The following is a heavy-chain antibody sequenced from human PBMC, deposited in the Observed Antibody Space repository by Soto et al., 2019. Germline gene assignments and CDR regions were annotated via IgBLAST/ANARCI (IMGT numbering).Heavy chain of an antibody. CDR3: ARDTGNSFDY. Sequence: HVQLVQSGGALKKPGASVKVSCNTSGYTFNTYFITWVRQAPGQGLEWMGWISPHNGNTNYAEKFQGRVTMTADTITKTAYMELRNLRIDDTAVYYCARDTGNSFDYWGQGTPVNVSA. J-gene: IGHJ4*02. CDR2: ISPHNGNT. V-gene: IGHV1-18*01. CDR1: GYTFNTYF.